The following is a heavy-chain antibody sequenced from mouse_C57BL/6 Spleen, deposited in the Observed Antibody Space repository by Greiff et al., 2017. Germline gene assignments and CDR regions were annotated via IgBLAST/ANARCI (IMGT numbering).Heavy chain of an antibody. D-gene: IGHD1-1*01. CDR3: EREEYYGSSYWYFEV. CDR1: GYTFTSYW. J-gene: IGHJ1*03. CDR2: IGPNSGGT. V-gene: IGHV1-72*01. Sequence: QVQLQQPGAELVKPGASVKLSCKASGYTFTSYWMHWVKQRPGRGLEWIGRIGPNSGGTKYNEKFKSKATLTVDKPASTAYMQLSSLTSEDSAVYDCEREEYYGSSYWYFEVWGTGTTVTVSS.